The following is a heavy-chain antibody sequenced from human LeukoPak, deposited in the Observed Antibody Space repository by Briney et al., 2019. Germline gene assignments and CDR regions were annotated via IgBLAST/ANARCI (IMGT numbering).Heavy chain of an antibody. J-gene: IGHJ4*02. CDR2: IYHGVTT. D-gene: IGHD2-15*01. CDR3: ASLKAGWRIDY. CDR1: NGSVSSRDYS. Sequence: PSETLSLTCAVSNGSVSSRDYSWSWIRQAPGKALEWIGYIYHGVTTYYNPSLKNRATISVDTSKNQFSLSLTSVTAADTALYYCASLKAGWRIDYWGQGTLVTVSS. V-gene: IGHV4-30-2*01.